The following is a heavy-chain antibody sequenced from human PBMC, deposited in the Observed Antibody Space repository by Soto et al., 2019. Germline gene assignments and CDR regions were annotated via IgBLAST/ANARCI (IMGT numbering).Heavy chain of an antibody. V-gene: IGHV3-72*01. CDR2: TRGKPNSYTT. CDR1: GFTLSDYY. Sequence: GSLRLSCVASGFTLSDYYVDWVRQAPGKGLEWVGRTRGKPNSYTTEYAASVEGRFTISRDDSKNSLYLQLNSLNTEDTAVYYCGRGGYRHYSAYYYYALDVWGQGTTVTVSS. CDR3: GRGGYRHYSAYYYYALDV. J-gene: IGHJ6*02. D-gene: IGHD4-4*01.